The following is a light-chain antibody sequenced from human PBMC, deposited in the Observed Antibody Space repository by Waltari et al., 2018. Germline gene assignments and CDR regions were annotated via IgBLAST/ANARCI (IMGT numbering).Light chain of an antibody. CDR3: QQESFLSHS. CDR2: DAS. Sequence: EIVMTQSPATLYLSPGERATLACRASQSVSSRFAWYQQKPGQAPRLLIYDASSWATRIPDRFSGSGSGTEFTLTTSSLEPEDVAVNFCQQESFLSHSFGQGTKVGIK. V-gene: IGKV3D-15*01. J-gene: IGKJ2*03. CDR1: QSVSSR.